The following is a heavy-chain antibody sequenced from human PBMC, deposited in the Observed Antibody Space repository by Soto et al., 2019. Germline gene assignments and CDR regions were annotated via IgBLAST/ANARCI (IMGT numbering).Heavy chain of an antibody. V-gene: IGHV1-18*01. D-gene: IGHD2-15*01. CDR3: AREGVVVVASTPSYYYYYYMDV. Sequence: ASVKVSCKASGYTFTSYGISWVRQAPGQRLEWMGWISAYNGNTNYAQKLQGRVTMTTDTSTSTAYMELRSLRSDDTAVYYCAREGVVVVASTPSYYYYYYMDVWGKGTTVTVSS. CDR2: ISAYNGNT. J-gene: IGHJ6*03. CDR1: GYTFTSYG.